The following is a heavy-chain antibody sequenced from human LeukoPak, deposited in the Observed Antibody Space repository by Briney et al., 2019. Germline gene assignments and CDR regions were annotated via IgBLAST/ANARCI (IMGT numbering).Heavy chain of an antibody. CDR3: AKEAPGGYYDSSGCPDY. CDR1: GFTFSSYG. D-gene: IGHD3-22*01. V-gene: IGHV3-30*02. CDR2: IRYDGTDK. J-gene: IGHJ4*02. Sequence: GESLRLSCAASGFTFSSYGVHWVRQAPGKGLEWVAFIRYDGTDKYYADSVKGRFTISRDNSKNTLYLQMNSLRAEDTAVYYCAKEAPGGYYDSSGCPDYWGQGTLVTVSS.